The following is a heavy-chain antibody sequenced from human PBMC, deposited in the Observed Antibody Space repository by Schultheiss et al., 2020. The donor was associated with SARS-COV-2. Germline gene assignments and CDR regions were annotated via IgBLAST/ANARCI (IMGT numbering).Heavy chain of an antibody. CDR1: GGSISSGGYY. Sequence: SETLSLTCSVSGGSISSGGYYWSWIRQHPGKGLEWIGYIYYSGSTNYNPSLESRVTISVDTSKNQFSLKLSSVTAADTAVYYCARGQGEATPSNWFDPWGQGTLVTVSS. V-gene: IGHV4-61*08. CDR2: IYYSGST. D-gene: IGHD5-12*01. CDR3: ARGQGEATPSNWFDP. J-gene: IGHJ5*02.